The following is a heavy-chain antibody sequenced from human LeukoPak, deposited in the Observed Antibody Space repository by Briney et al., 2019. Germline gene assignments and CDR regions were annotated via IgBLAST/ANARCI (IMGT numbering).Heavy chain of an antibody. CDR1: GGSITNYH. CDR3: ARQDYDTVTGDGGSDY. D-gene: IGHD3-9*01. CDR2: FYYSGST. V-gene: IGHV4-59*01. Sequence: PSETLSLTCTVSGGSITNYHWNRIRQPPGKGLEWIAYFYYSGSTHYNPSLRSRVTMSTDTSKNQFSLKLSSVTAADTAIYYCARQDYDTVTGDGGSDYWGQGTLVTVSS. J-gene: IGHJ4*02.